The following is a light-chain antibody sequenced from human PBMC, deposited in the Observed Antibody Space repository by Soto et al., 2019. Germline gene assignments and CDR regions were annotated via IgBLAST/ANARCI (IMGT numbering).Light chain of an antibody. Sequence: QSALTQPASESGSPGQSITISCTGTTSDVGGYNYVSWYQHHPGKAPKLVISDVSNRSSGVSNRFSGSKSGNTASLTISGLQAEDEADYYCSSYTSSTTLAFGGGTKLTVL. CDR2: DVS. CDR1: TSDVGGYNY. CDR3: SSYTSSTTLA. J-gene: IGLJ3*02. V-gene: IGLV2-14*03.